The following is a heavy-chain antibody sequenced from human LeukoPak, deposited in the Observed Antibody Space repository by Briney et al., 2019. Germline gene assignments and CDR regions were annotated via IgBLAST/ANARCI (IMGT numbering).Heavy chain of an antibody. CDR3: ARGLAAAGKRRFDP. J-gene: IGHJ5*02. Sequence: SETLSLTCAVYGGSFSGYYWSWIRQPPGKGLEWIGEINHSGSTNYNPSLKSRVTISVDTSKNQFSLKLSSVTAADTAAYYCARGLAAAGKRRFDPWGQGTLVTVSS. CDR1: GGSFSGYY. D-gene: IGHD6-13*01. CDR2: INHSGST. V-gene: IGHV4-34*01.